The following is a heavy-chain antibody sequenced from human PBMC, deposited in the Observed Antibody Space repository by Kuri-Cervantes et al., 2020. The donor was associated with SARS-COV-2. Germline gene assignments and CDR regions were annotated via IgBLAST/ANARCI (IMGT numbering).Heavy chain of an antibody. Sequence: GESLKISCAASGFTFSNVWMSWVRQAPGKGLEWVGRIKSKVDGGTTDFAAHTEGRFSISKDDSSHTVYLQMNSLTTADTAVYFCNSTHYYDNSRNIPNDWGQGALATVSS. D-gene: IGHD3-22*01. CDR2: IKSKVDGGTT. J-gene: IGHJ4*02. V-gene: IGHV3-15*01. CDR1: GFTFSNVW. CDR3: NSTHYYDNSRNIPND.